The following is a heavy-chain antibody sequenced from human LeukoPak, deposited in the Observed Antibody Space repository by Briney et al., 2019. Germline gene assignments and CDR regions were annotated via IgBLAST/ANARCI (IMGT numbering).Heavy chain of an antibody. V-gene: IGHV3-9*01. J-gene: IGHJ4*02. Sequence: SGGSLRLSCAASGFTFDDYAMHWVRQAPGKGLEWVSGISWNSGSIGYADSVKGRFTISRDNAKNSLYLQMNSLRAEDTALYYCAKAPYSSSWYYFDYWGQGTLVTVSS. CDR2: ISWNSGSI. D-gene: IGHD6-13*01. CDR1: GFTFDDYA. CDR3: AKAPYSSSWYYFDY.